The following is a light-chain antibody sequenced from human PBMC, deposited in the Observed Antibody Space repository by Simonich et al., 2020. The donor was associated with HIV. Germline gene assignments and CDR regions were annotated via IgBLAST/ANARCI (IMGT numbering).Light chain of an antibody. CDR2: DVS. V-gene: IGLV2-11*01. CDR3: CSYAGSYTWV. J-gene: IGLJ3*02. CDR1: SSDVGGYNY. Sequence: QSALTQPLSVSGSPGQSVTISCTGTSSDVGGYNYVSWYQQYPGKAPKLMIYDVSERPSGVPDRFSGSKSANTASLTISGLQAEDEADYYCCSYAGSYTWVFGGGTRLTVL.